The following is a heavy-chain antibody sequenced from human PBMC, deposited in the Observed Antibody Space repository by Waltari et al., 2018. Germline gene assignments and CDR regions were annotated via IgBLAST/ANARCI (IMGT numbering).Heavy chain of an antibody. Sequence: QVQLVESGGGVVQPGRSLRLSCAASGFTFRSHGMHWVRQAPGKGLEWVAVIWYDGSNKYYADSVKGRFTISRDNSKNTLYLQMNSLRAEDTAVYYCARVGIGSEYFQHWGQGTLVTVSS. CDR2: IWYDGSNK. CDR1: GFTFRSHG. V-gene: IGHV3-33*01. J-gene: IGHJ1*01. D-gene: IGHD2-15*01. CDR3: ARVGIGSEYFQH.